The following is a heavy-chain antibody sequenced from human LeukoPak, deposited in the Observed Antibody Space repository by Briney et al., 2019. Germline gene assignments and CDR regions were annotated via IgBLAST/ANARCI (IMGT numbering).Heavy chain of an antibody. Sequence: KPGESLRISCKASGYSFTSYWIGWVRQMPGKGLEWMGIIYPGDSDTRYNPSFQGHVSISANKSIRTAYLQWSSLKASDTAMYYCARRFGVASFDPWGQGTLVTVSS. V-gene: IGHV5-51*01. CDR3: ARRFGVASFDP. CDR1: GYSFTSYW. CDR2: IYPGDSDT. J-gene: IGHJ5*02. D-gene: IGHD3-3*01.